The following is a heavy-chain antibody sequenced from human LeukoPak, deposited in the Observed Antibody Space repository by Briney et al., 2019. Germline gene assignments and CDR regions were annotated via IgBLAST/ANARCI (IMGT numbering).Heavy chain of an antibody. CDR1: GGTFSSYA. Sequence: ASVKVSCKASGGTFSSYAISWVRQAPGQGLEWMGWISAYNGNTNYAQKLQGRVTMTTDTSTSTAYMELRSLRSDDTAVYYCARDRGYYYDSSGYHLFQHWGQGTLVTVSS. J-gene: IGHJ1*01. CDR2: ISAYNGNT. D-gene: IGHD3-22*01. CDR3: ARDRGYYYDSSGYHLFQH. V-gene: IGHV1-18*01.